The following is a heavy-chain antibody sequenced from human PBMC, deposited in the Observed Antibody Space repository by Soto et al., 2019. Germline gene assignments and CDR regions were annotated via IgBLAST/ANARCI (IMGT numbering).Heavy chain of an antibody. J-gene: IGHJ4*02. V-gene: IGHV1-2*02. CDR3: ARVGSYSDCSSYPY. CDR2: IKANGGAT. D-gene: IGHD3-16*01. Sequence: QVQLVQSGAELKKPGASVTVSCKASGYTFTGHDLHWVRQAPGQGLEWMVWIKANGGATKYARKFQGRVTMTRDTSTTTAYLELNSLRSDDTAVYFCARVGSYSDCSSYPYWGQGTLVTVSA. CDR1: GYTFTGHD.